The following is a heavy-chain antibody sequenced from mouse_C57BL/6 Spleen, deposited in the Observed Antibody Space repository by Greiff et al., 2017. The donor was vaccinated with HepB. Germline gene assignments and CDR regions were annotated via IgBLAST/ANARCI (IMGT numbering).Heavy chain of an antibody. Sequence: VQLQQSGPELVKPGASVKISCKASGYSFTSYYIHWVKQRPGQGLEWIGWIYPGSGNTKYNEKFKGKATLTADTSSSTAYMQLSSLTSEVSAVYDCARAQKVCCDYWGQGTTLTVTS. J-gene: IGHJ2*01. CDR1: GYSFTSYY. CDR3: ARAQKVCCDY. D-gene: IGHD1-3*01. V-gene: IGHV1-66*01. CDR2: IYPGSGNT.